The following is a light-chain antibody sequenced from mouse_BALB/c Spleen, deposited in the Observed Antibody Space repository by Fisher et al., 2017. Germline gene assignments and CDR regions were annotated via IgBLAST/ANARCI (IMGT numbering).Light chain of an antibody. V-gene: IGKV4-57-1*01. J-gene: IGKJ5*01. CDR3: QQYSGYPLT. CDR2: STS. Sequence: DIVLTQSPAIMSASPGEKVTMTCSASSSVSSSYLHWYQQKSGASPKLWIYSTSNLASGVPARFSGSGSGTSYSLTISSVEAEDAATYYCQQYSGYPLTFGAGTKLELK. CDR1: SSVSSSY.